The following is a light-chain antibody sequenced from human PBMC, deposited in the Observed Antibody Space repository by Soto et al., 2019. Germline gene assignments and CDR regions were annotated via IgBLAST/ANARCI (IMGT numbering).Light chain of an antibody. CDR2: EVT. J-gene: IGLJ3*02. CDR3: RSYAASNNFFFV. Sequence: QSALTQPPSASGSPGQSVTISCTGTSSDVGGYNYVYWYQQYPGRAPKLMIYEVTKRPSGVPDRFSGSKSGNTASLTVSGLQAEDEADYYCRSYAASNNFFFVFGGGTKLTVL. V-gene: IGLV2-8*01. CDR1: SSDVGGYNY.